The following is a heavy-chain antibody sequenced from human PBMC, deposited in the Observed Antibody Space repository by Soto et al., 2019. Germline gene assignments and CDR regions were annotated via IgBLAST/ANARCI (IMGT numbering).Heavy chain of an antibody. Sequence: SETLSLTCGVSGYSISRGYYWDWIRQPPGKGLEWIGRIYHSGTTSYNPSLKSRVTISVDTSKNQFYLKVNSVTAADTAVHYCARSSLRGVFDPWGQGTLVTVSS. CDR1: GYSISRGYY. D-gene: IGHD3-10*01. CDR3: ARSSLRGVFDP. J-gene: IGHJ5*02. CDR2: IYHSGTT. V-gene: IGHV4-38-2*01.